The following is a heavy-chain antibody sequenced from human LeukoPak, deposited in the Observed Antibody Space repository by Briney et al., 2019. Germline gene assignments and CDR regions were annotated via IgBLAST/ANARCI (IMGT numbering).Heavy chain of an antibody. Sequence: ASVKVSCKASGYTFTSYYMHWVRQAPGQGLEWMGIINPSGGSTSYAQKFQGRVTMTRDTSTSTVYMELSSLRSEDTAVYYCARDGSGSYDGYGMDVWGQGTTVTVYS. CDR2: INPSGGST. CDR3: ARDGSGSYDGYGMDV. J-gene: IGHJ6*02. V-gene: IGHV1-46*01. D-gene: IGHD3-10*01. CDR1: GYTFTSYY.